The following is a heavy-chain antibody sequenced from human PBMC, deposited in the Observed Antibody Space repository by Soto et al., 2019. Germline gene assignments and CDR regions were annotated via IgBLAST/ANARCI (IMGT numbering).Heavy chain of an antibody. CDR3: ARGRIQYYDRSGYSP. CDR2: INHSGST. D-gene: IGHD3-22*01. Sequence: QVQLQQWGAGLLKPSETLSLTCAVYGGSFSGYYWNWIRQPPGKGLEWIGEINHSGSTKYSPSLKGRLTISVDPSKNQFSLNLTSVTAADTAVYYCARGRIQYYDRSGYSPWGQGTLVTVSS. CDR1: GGSFSGYY. J-gene: IGHJ5*02. V-gene: IGHV4-34*01.